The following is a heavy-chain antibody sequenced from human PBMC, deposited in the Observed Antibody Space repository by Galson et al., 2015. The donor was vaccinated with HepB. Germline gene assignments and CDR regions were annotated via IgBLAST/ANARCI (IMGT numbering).Heavy chain of an antibody. J-gene: IGHJ6*02. V-gene: IGHV3-33*01. CDR1: GFNFSTYG. Sequence: SLRLSCAASGFNFSTYGMHWVRQAPGKGLEWVAVIWYDGTNKYYADSVKGRFTISRDNFKNTLYLQMNSLRAEDTAVYYCARGGSTMFGVVNYNYYALDVWGQGTTVTVSS. CDR2: IWYDGTNK. CDR3: ARGGSTMFGVVNYNYYALDV. D-gene: IGHD3-3*01.